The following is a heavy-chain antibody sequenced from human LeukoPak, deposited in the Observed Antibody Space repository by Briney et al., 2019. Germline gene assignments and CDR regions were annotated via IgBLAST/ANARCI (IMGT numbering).Heavy chain of an antibody. Sequence: SETLSLTCAVSGYSISSGYYWGWVRQPPGKGLEWIGSIYHSGSTYYNPSLKSRVTISVDTSKNQFSLKLSSVTAADTAVYYCAREGVVRGVIHFDYWGQGTLVTVSS. CDR2: IYHSGST. V-gene: IGHV4-38-2*02. CDR3: AREGVVRGVIHFDY. D-gene: IGHD3-10*01. CDR1: GYSISSGYY. J-gene: IGHJ4*02.